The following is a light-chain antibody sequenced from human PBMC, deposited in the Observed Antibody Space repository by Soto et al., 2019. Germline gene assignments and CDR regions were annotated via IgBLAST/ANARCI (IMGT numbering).Light chain of an antibody. CDR2: DVS. J-gene: IGLJ1*01. CDR3: SSYTTCNIPQIV. Sequence: QSVLTQPASVSGSPGQSITISCTGTSSDVGGYNYVSWYQHHPGKAPKLMIYDVSNRPSGVSNRFSGSKSGNTASLTISGLQPEDEADYYCSSYTTCNIPQIVSGTGSKVTVL. CDR1: SSDVGGYNY. V-gene: IGLV2-14*03.